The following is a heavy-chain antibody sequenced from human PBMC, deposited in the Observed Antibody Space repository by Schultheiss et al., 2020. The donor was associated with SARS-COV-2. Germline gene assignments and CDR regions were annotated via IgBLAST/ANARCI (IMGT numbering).Heavy chain of an antibody. J-gene: IGHJ4*02. Sequence: GGSLRLSCSASGFTFSIYDFHWVRQAPGKGLEWVAVIWNGGNNKYYADSVKGRFAISRDNSKNTLYLDMNSLRAEDTAVYYCARDGYGTSTQPDFWGQGTLVTVSS. CDR2: IWNGGNNK. V-gene: IGHV3-33*08. CDR1: GFTFSIYD. CDR3: ARDGYGTSTQPDF. D-gene: IGHD4-23*01.